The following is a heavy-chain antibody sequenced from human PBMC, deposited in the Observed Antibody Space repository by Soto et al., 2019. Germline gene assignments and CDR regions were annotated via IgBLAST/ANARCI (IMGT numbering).Heavy chain of an antibody. D-gene: IGHD2-15*01. CDR3: ARESSGGSLDV. CDR1: GFTFRSYW. Sequence: GGSLRLSRAASGFTFRSYWMSWVRQAPGKGLEWVANIKQDGSEKYYVDSVKGRFTISRDNAENSLYLQMNSLRAEDTAVYYCARESSGGSLDVWGKGTTVTVSS. J-gene: IGHJ6*03. CDR2: IKQDGSEK. V-gene: IGHV3-7*01.